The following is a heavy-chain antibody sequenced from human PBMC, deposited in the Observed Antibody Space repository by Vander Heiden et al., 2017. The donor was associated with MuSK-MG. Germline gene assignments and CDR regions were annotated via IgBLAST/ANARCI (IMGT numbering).Heavy chain of an antibody. D-gene: IGHD1-1*01. Sequence: QVQLVESGGGVVQPGRSLRLSCAASGFTFSTYSMHWVRQAPGKGLEWLAFISYIGSNEYYADSVKGRFTISRDNSKNTLYLQMNSLRAEDTAVYYCARPTEGSWFDTWGQGTLVTVSS. CDR1: GFTFSTYS. CDR3: ARPTEGSWFDT. J-gene: IGHJ5*02. V-gene: IGHV3-30*04. CDR2: ISYIGSNE.